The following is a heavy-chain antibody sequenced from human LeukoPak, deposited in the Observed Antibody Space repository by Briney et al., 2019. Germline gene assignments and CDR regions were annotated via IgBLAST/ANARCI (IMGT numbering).Heavy chain of an antibody. D-gene: IGHD1-26*01. Sequence: SVKVSFTASGGTFSSYAISWVRQAPGQGLEWMGGIIPIFGTANYAQKFQGRVTITADESTSTAYMELSSLRSEDTAVYYCARGGIVGANGAFDIWGQGTMVTVSS. V-gene: IGHV1-69*13. CDR3: ARGGIVGANGAFDI. CDR2: IIPIFGTA. CDR1: GGTFSSYA. J-gene: IGHJ3*02.